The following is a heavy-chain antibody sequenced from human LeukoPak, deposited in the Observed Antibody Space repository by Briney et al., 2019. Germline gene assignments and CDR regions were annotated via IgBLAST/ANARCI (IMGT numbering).Heavy chain of an antibody. CDR3: ARVNDYGDYGAFDI. J-gene: IGHJ3*02. CDR2: IYYSGST. CDR1: GGSISSSSYC. Sequence: SETLSLTCTVSGGSISSSSYCWGWIRQPPGKGLEWIGSIYYSGSTYYNPSLKSRVTISVDTSKNQFSLKLSSVTAADTAVYYCARVNDYGDYGAFDIWGQGTMVTVSS. D-gene: IGHD4-17*01. V-gene: IGHV4-39*07.